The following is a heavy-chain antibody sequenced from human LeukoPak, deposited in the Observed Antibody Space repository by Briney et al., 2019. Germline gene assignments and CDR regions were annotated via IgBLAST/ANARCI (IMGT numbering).Heavy chain of an antibody. CDR1: GFTFTTYS. CDR3: ARGHTAVTRHFDF. J-gene: IGHJ4*02. Sequence: GGSLRLSCEASGFTFTTYSMTWVRQAPGKGLEWVSIISSGSSAIFSADALKGRFTIARDDAKNLLYLDMNSLRAEDTAVYYCARGHTAVTRHFDFWGQGTLVTVSS. CDR2: ISSGSSAI. V-gene: IGHV3-21*01. D-gene: IGHD4-17*01.